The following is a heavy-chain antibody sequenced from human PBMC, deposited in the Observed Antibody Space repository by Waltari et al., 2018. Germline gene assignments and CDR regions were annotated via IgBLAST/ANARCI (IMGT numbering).Heavy chain of an antibody. D-gene: IGHD6-25*01. CDR1: GHSVNTDFY. J-gene: IGHJ4*02. CDR2: IYHTGIS. CDR3: AEEGNTTAGLFDS. V-gene: IGHV4-38-2*02. Sequence: QVQLRESGPGLVRSSETLSLTCTVSGHSVNTDFYWAWIRQSPGGGLEWIASIYHTGISHYNSSLKSRVSISTDMSTKQFFLTLTHLTAADTAVYYCAEEGNTTAGLFDSWGQGTLVTVSS.